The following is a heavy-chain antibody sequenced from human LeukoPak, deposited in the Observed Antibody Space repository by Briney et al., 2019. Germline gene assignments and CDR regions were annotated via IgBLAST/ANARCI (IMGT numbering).Heavy chain of an antibody. CDR2: INHSGST. CDR3: VRRAVTTFRASFDH. Sequence: AETLSLTCAVDGGSFSGYYWRWVRQPPGKGLEGSGEINHSGSTNYNPSLKSRVTISVDTSKNQFSLKLSSVTAADTAVYYCVRRAVTTFRASFDHWGQGTLVTVSS. V-gene: IGHV4-34*01. D-gene: IGHD4-11*01. CDR1: GGSFSGYY. J-gene: IGHJ5*02.